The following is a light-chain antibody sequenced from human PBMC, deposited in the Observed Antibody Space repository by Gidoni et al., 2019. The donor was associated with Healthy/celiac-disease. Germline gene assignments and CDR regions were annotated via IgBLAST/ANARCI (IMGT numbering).Light chain of an antibody. Sequence: PGERATLSCRASQSVSSYLAWYQQKPGQAPRLLIYYASNRATGIPARFSGSGSGTDFTLTISSLEPEDFAVYYCQQRSNWPPLTFGGGTKVEIK. J-gene: IGKJ4*01. V-gene: IGKV3-11*01. CDR1: QSVSSY. CDR3: QQRSNWPPLT. CDR2: YAS.